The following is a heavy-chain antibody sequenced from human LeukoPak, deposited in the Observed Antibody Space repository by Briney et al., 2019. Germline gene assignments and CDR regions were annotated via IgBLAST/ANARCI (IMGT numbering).Heavy chain of an antibody. CDR1: GFIFSTYS. V-gene: IGHV3-48*02. CDR3: AREVLPSYAFDI. Sequence: PGGSLRLSCAASGFIFSTYSMNWVRQAPGKGLEWVSYIISTSSTIYYADSVKGRLTISRDNAKNSLYLQMNSLRDEDTAVYYCAREVLPSYAFDIWGQGTLVTVSS. D-gene: IGHD3-10*01. J-gene: IGHJ3*02. CDR2: IISTSSTI.